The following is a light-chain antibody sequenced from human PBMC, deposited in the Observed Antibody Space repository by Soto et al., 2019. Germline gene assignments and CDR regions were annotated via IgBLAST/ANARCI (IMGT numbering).Light chain of an antibody. CDR3: SSYTTVISTHA. Sequence: QSALTQPASVSGSPGQSITISCTGTSNDVGNGYDSVSWYQHHPGKAPKLIIYEVVNRPSGVSNRFSGSKSGNTASLTISDLLDEYEDDYYCSSYTTVISTHAFGTGTKLTVL. V-gene: IGLV2-14*01. J-gene: IGLJ1*01. CDR2: EVV. CDR1: SNDVGNGYDS.